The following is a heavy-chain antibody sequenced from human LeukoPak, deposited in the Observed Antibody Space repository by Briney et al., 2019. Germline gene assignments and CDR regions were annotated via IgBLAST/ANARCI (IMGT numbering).Heavy chain of an antibody. D-gene: IGHD5-18*01. CDR3: ARAPQSDTAAIDY. V-gene: IGHV1-2*02. Sequence: GSVKVSCKASGYTFTGYYMHWVRQAPGQGLEWMGWINPNSGGTNYAQKFQGRVTMTRDTSISTAYMELSRLRSDDTAVYYCARAPQSDTAAIDYWGQGTLVTVSS. CDR1: GYTFTGYY. CDR2: INPNSGGT. J-gene: IGHJ4*02.